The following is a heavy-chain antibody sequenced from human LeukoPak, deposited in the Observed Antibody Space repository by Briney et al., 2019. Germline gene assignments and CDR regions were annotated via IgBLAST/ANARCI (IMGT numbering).Heavy chain of an antibody. D-gene: IGHD6-13*01. Sequence: GGSLRLSCAASGFTFNTYTMNWVRQAPGKGLEWVSSISSSGSYIYYADSVKGRFTISRDSAKNSLHLQMNSLRADDTAMYYCAREVRYTGICLDYWGQGTLVTVSS. CDR2: ISSSGSYI. V-gene: IGHV3-21*01. CDR3: AREVRYTGICLDY. CDR1: GFTFNTYT. J-gene: IGHJ4*02.